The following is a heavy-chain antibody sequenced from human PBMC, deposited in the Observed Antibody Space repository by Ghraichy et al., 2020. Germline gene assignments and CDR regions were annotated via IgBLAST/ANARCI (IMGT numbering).Heavy chain of an antibody. V-gene: IGHV3-23*01. CDR2: ISDSGGRT. Sequence: GRSLRLSCAASGFTFSSYAMSWVRQAPGKGLEWVSAISDSGGRTFYADSVKGRFTISRDNSKNTLYLQMNSLRGEDTAVYYCAKDRRRDYDFRSGSSEFDPWGQGTLVTVSS. D-gene: IGHD3-3*01. J-gene: IGHJ5*02. CDR1: GFTFSSYA. CDR3: AKDRRRDYDFRSGSSEFDP.